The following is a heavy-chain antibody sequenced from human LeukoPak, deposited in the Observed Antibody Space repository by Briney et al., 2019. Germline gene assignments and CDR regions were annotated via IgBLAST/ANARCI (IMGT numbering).Heavy chain of an antibody. D-gene: IGHD4-11*01. Sequence: PSGTLSLTCAVYGGSFSGYYWSWIRQPPGKGLEWIAEINHSGSTKYNPSLKSRVTISVDASKNQFSLRLSSVTAADTAVYYCARRTTVTTHLGYWGQGTLVTVSS. J-gene: IGHJ4*02. CDR2: INHSGST. CDR3: ARRTTVTTHLGY. V-gene: IGHV4-34*01. CDR1: GGSFSGYY.